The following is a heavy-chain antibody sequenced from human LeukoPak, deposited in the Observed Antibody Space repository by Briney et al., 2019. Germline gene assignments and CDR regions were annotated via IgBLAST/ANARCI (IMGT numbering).Heavy chain of an antibody. J-gene: IGHJ4*02. CDR3: VRATYSSSRFDY. D-gene: IGHD6-6*01. V-gene: IGHV3-74*01. CDR2: INSDGSTT. Sequence: QTGGSLRLSCAADGFTFSSYWIHWVRQAPGKGLVWVSRINSDGSTTTYAGSVKGRFTISRDNAKNTLYLQMNSLRAEDTAVYYCVRATYSSSRFDYWGQGTLVPVSS. CDR1: GFTFSSYW.